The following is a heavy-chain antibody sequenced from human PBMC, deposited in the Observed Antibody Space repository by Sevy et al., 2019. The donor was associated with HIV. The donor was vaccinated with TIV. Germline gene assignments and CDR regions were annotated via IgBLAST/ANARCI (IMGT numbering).Heavy chain of an antibody. CDR2: IRQDGNEL. J-gene: IGHJ4*02. Sequence: GGSLRLSCKASGFTFSSFWMQWVRQAPGKGLEWVANIRQDGNELYYVDSVKGRFTISRDNAKNALYLQMDGLRAEDTAVYYCARDLFLGDFWSGTTFDYWGQGTLVTVSS. V-gene: IGHV3-7*01. CDR1: GFTFSSFW. CDR3: ARDLFLGDFWSGTTFDY. D-gene: IGHD3-3*01.